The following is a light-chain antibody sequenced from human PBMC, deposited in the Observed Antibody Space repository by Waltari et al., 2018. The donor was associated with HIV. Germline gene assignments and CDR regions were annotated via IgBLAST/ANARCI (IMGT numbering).Light chain of an antibody. J-gene: IGLJ2*01. CDR2: DDS. CDR1: NIAGRK. CDR3: QVWDESNEKVV. V-gene: IGLV3-21*02. Sequence: YVLTQPPSVSVAPGQTARITCGGDNIAGRKVHWYQRRPGQAPALVVFDDSDRPSGSAERFSGSISGNTATLIISRVEDGDEDDYYCQVWDESNEKVVFGGGTRLTVL.